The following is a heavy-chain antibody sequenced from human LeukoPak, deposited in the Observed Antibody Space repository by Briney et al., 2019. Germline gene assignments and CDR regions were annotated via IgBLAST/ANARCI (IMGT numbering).Heavy chain of an antibody. CDR1: GGSISSYY. Sequence: PSETLSLTCTVSGGSISSYYWSWIRQPAGKGLEWIGRIYTSGSTNYNPSLKSRVTISSDTSKNQFSLNLSSVTAADTAVFYCARLGLTRDAFDIWGHGTMVTVSS. D-gene: IGHD1-26*01. CDR3: ARLGLTRDAFDI. J-gene: IGHJ3*02. V-gene: IGHV4-4*07. CDR2: IYTSGST.